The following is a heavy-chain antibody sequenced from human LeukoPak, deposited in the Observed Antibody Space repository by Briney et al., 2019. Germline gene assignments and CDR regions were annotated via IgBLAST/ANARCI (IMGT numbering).Heavy chain of an antibody. CDR3: ARDSWTFYDSSGYYYPTYYYYYMDV. D-gene: IGHD3-22*01. Sequence: SETLSLTCTVSGGSISSYYWSRIRQPAGKGLEWIGRIYTSGSTNYNPSLKSRVTISVDTSKNQFSLKLSSVTAADTAVYYCARDSWTFYDSSGYYYPTYYYYYMDVWGKGTTVTISS. CDR1: GGSISSYY. CDR2: IYTSGST. V-gene: IGHV4-4*07. J-gene: IGHJ6*03.